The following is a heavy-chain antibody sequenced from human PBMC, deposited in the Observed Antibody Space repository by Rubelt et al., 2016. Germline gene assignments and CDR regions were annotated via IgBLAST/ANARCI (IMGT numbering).Heavy chain of an antibody. D-gene: IGHD6-13*01. CDR2: INHSGST. J-gene: IGHJ6*02. CDR1: GGSFSGYY. V-gene: IGHV4-34*01. CDR3: ARGVAAAGSSYYYGMDV. Sequence: QVQLQQWGAGLLKPSETLSLTCAVYGGSFSGYYWSWIRQPPGKGLEWIGEINHSGSTNYNPSLKSRVTISVDTSKNQFSLKLSSVTAAVTAVFYCARGVAAAGSSYYYGMDVWGQGTTVTVSS.